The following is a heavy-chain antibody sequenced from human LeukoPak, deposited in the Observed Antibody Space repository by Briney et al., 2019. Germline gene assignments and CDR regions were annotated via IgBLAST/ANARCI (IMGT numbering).Heavy chain of an antibody. CDR3: AKAVGLSQLVRANVIEEYYYYGMDV. J-gene: IGHJ6*02. CDR1: GFTFNSYA. V-gene: IGHV3-23*01. CDR2: ISGSGGST. D-gene: IGHD6-13*01. Sequence: GGSLRLSCAASGFTFNSYAMSWVRQAPGKGLEWVSAISGSGGSTYYADSVKGRFSISRDNSKNTLYLQMNSLRAEDTAVYYCAKAVGLSQLVRANVIEEYYYYGMDVWSQGTTVTVSS.